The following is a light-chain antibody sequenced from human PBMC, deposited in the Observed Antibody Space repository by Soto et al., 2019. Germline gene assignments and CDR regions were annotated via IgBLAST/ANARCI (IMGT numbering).Light chain of an antibody. CDR1: SSDVGSYNL. Sequence: QSVLTQPASVSGSPGQSITISCTGTSSDVGSYNLVSWYQQHPGKAPKLIIYEVSERPSGVSHRFSGSKTGNTASLTISGLQAEDEADYYCCSYASPRLLGGGTKLTVL. V-gene: IGLV2-23*02. CDR3: CSYASPRL. CDR2: EVS. J-gene: IGLJ2*01.